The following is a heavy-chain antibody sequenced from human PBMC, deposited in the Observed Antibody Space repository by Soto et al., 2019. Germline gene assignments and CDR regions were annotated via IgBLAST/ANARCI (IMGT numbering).Heavy chain of an antibody. CDR1: GGTFSSYA. D-gene: IGHD3-22*01. CDR3: ARPAALYYYDSSEDAFDI. CDR2: IIPIFGTA. V-gene: IGHV1-69*01. J-gene: IGHJ3*02. Sequence: QVQLVQSGAEVKKPGSSVKVSCKASGGTFSSYAISWVRQAPGQGLEWRGGIIPIFGTANYAEKFQGRVTITADESTSTAYMELSSLRSEDTAVYYCARPAALYYYDSSEDAFDIWGQGTMVTVSS.